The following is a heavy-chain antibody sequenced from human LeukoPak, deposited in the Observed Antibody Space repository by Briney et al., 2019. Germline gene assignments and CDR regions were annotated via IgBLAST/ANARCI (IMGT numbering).Heavy chain of an antibody. J-gene: IGHJ4*02. V-gene: IGHV3-33*01. CDR2: IWYDGSNK. Sequence: GRSLRLSCAASGFTFSSYGMHWVRQAPGKGLEWVAVIWYDGSNKYYADSVKGRFTISRDNSKNTLYLQMNSLRAEDTAVYYCARGGWELHLYYFDYWGQGTLVTVSS. D-gene: IGHD1-26*01. CDR1: GFTFSSYG. CDR3: ARGGWELHLYYFDY.